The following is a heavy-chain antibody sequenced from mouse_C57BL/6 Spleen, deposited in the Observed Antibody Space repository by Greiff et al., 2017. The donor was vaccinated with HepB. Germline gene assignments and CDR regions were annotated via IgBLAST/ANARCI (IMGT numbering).Heavy chain of an antibody. CDR1: GFTFSDYG. CDR2: ISSGSSTI. D-gene: IGHD1-1*01. V-gene: IGHV5-17*01. J-gene: IGHJ1*03. CDR3: ARRYGGRKYFDV. Sequence: DVKLVESGGGLVKPGGSLKLSCAASGFTFSDYGMHWVRQAPEKGLEWVAYISSGSSTIYYADTVKGRFTISRDNAKNTLFLQMTSLRSEDTPMYYCARRYGGRKYFDVWGTGTTVTVSS.